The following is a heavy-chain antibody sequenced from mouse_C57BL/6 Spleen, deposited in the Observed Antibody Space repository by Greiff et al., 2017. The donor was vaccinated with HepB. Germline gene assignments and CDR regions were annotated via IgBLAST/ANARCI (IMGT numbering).Heavy chain of an antibody. Sequence: QVHVKQPGAELVRPGSSVKLSCKASGYTFTSYWMHWVKQRPIQGLEWIGNIDPSDSETHYNQKFKDKATLTVDKSSSTAYMQLSSLTSEDSAVYYCAREESNYGYFDVWGTGTTVTVSS. V-gene: IGHV1-52*01. CDR1: GYTFTSYW. D-gene: IGHD2-5*01. CDR3: AREESNYGYFDV. J-gene: IGHJ1*03. CDR2: IDPSDSET.